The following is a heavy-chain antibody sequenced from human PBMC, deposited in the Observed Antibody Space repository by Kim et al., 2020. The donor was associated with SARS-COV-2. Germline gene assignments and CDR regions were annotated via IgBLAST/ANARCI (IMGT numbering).Heavy chain of an antibody. V-gene: IGHV3-23*01. J-gene: IGHJ4*02. D-gene: IGHD6-19*01. CDR1: GFTFSTYA. CDR2: ISGNGAST. CDR3: AIGSGWAAY. Sequence: GGSLRLSCTASGFTFSTYAMTWVRQAPGKGLEWVSTISGNGASTYYADSVKGRFTISRDNSKNTLYLQMDSLRAEDTAVYYCAIGSGWAAYWGQGTLVTV.